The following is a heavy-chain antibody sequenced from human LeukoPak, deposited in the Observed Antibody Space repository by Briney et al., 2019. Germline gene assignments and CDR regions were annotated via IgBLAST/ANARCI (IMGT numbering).Heavy chain of an antibody. V-gene: IGHV5-51*01. J-gene: IGHJ4*02. CDR1: GYSFTTYW. CDR2: IYPGDSDT. Sequence: LGESLKISCKGSGYSFTTYWIAWVRQMPGKGLEWMGIIYPGDSDTRYSPSFEGQVTISADKSISTAYLQWSSLKASDTAMYYCARLPTIISNFDYWGQGALVTVSS. CDR3: ARLPTIISNFDY. D-gene: IGHD3-3*02.